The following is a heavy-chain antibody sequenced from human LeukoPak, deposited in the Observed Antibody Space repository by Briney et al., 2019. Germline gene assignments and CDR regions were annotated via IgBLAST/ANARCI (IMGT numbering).Heavy chain of an antibody. V-gene: IGHV1-2*02. CDR3: ARYCSSTSCYVPPYFDY. CDR1: GYTFTGYY. Sequence: VASVKVSCKASGYTFTGYYMHWVRQAPGQGLEWMGWINPNSGGTNYAQKFQGRVTMTRDTSISTAYMELSRLRSDDTAVYYCARYCSSTSCYVPPYFDYWGQGTLVTVSS. J-gene: IGHJ4*02. D-gene: IGHD2-2*01. CDR2: INPNSGGT.